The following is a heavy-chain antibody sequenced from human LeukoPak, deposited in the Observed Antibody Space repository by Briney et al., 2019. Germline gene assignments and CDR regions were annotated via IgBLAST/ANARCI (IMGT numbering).Heavy chain of an antibody. CDR2: INDSGST. D-gene: IGHD3-9*01. Sequence: SETLSLTCAVYGGSFSGYYWSWIRKPPGKGLEWIGEINDSGSTHYNRSLNSRVTISVDTSKNQIYLKLSSVTAADTAIYYCARGVSHRNFDWLFYWGQGTLVTVSS. J-gene: IGHJ4*02. CDR1: GGSFSGYY. V-gene: IGHV4-34*01. CDR3: ARGVSHRNFDWLFY.